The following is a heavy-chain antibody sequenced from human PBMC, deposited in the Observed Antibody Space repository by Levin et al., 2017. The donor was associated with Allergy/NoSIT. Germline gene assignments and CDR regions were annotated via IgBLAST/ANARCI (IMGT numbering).Heavy chain of an antibody. CDR3: ARERSGRVGATTPYYYYGMDV. J-gene: IGHJ6*02. D-gene: IGHD1-26*01. CDR2: ISAYNGNT. CDR1: GYTFTSYG. Sequence: GESLKISCKASGYTFTSYGISWVRQAPGQGLEWMGWISAYNGNTNYAQKLQGRVTMTTDTSTSTAYMELRSLRSDDTAVYYCARERSGRVGATTPYYYYGMDVWGQGTTVTVSS. V-gene: IGHV1-18*01.